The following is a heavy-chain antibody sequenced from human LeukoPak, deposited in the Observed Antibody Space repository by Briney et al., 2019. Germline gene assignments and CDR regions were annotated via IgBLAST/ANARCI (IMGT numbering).Heavy chain of an antibody. CDR1: RYTLTIHA. CDR2: IRPYKCNT. D-gene: IGHD4-17*01. J-gene: IGHJ6*02. V-gene: IGHV1-18*01. Sequence: ASVKVSCMASRYTLTIHALIWVRQAPGKGLEWMVWIRPYKCNTNYVQNLQGRVTMTTDTSTSTAYMELRSLRSDDTAVYYCARDGDYDWVTNYHYYFGMDVWGQGTTVTVSS. CDR3: ARDGDYDWVTNYHYYFGMDV.